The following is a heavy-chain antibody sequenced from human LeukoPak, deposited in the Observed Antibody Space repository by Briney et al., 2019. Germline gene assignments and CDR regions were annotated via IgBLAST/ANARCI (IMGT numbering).Heavy chain of an antibody. Sequence: SETLSLTCTVSGGSISSGDYYWSWIRQPPGKGLEWIGYIYYSGSTYYNPSLKSRVTISVDTSKNQFSLKLSSVTAADTAVYYCARAGGYYGSGSYYEFGYWGQGTLVTVSS. CDR3: ARAGGYYGSGSYYEFGY. D-gene: IGHD3-10*01. J-gene: IGHJ4*02. CDR2: IYYSGST. CDR1: GGSISSGDYY. V-gene: IGHV4-30-4*01.